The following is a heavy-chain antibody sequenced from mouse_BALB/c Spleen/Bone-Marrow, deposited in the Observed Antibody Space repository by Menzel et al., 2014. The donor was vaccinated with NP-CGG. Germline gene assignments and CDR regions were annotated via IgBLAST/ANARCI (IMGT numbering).Heavy chain of an antibody. CDR3: ARAPPYDFYAMDY. Sequence: EVKLMESGGGLVKPGGSLKLSCAASGFTFSDYYMFWVRQTPEKRLEWVATISDGVSYAYYPDSVKGRFTISRDNARSNLYLQMSSLKSEDTAMYYCARAPPYDFYAMDYWGQGTSVTVSS. V-gene: IGHV5-4*02. J-gene: IGHJ4*01. CDR1: GFTFSDYY. CDR2: ISDGVSYA. D-gene: IGHD2-13*01.